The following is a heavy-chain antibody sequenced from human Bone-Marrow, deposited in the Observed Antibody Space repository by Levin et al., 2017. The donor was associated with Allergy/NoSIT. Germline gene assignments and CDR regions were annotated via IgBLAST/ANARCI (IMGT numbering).Heavy chain of an antibody. V-gene: IGHV3-30*18. CDR3: AKITVSVLPDY. CDR2: ISYDGSNQ. CDR1: GFSFSSCA. Sequence: GGSLRLSCAASGFSFSSCAMHWVRQAPGKGLEWVALISYDGSNQYYADSVQGRFTISRDNSKNTLDLQIDSLRPEDTAIYYCAKITVSVLPDYWGHGTLVTVSS. D-gene: IGHD6-19*01. J-gene: IGHJ4*01.